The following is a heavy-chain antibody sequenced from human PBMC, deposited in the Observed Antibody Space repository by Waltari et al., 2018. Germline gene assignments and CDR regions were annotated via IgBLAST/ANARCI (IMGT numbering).Heavy chain of an antibody. D-gene: IGHD6-19*01. CDR3: ARQFSSGWYSEY. V-gene: IGHV4-34*01. J-gene: IGHJ4*02. Sequence: QVQLQQWGAGLLKPSETLSLTCAVYGGSSSGYYWSWIRQSPGKGLEWIGEINHSGSTNYNPSLKSRVTISVDTSKNQFSLKVSSVTAADTAVYYCARQFSSGWYSEYWGQGTLVTVSS. CDR2: INHSGST. CDR1: GGSSSGYY.